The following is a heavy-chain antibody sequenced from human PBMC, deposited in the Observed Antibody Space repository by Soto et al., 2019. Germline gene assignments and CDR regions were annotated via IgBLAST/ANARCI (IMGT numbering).Heavy chain of an antibody. CDR3: ARESMVRGGSPYYYYYGMDV. J-gene: IGHJ6*02. D-gene: IGHD3-10*01. V-gene: IGHV3-30-3*01. CDR2: ISYDGSNK. Sequence: PGGSLRLSCAASGFTFSSYAMHWVRQAPGKGLEWVAVISYDGSNKYYADSVKGRFTISRDNSKNTLYLQMNSLRAEDTAVYYCARESMVRGGSPYYYYYGMDVWGQGTTVTVS. CDR1: GFTFSSYA.